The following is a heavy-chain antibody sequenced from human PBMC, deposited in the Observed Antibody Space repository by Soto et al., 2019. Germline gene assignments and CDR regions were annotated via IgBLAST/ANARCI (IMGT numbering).Heavy chain of an antibody. CDR2: IYYSGST. D-gene: IGHD3-22*01. J-gene: IGHJ4*02. CDR1: GGSISSGGYY. Sequence: SETLSLTCTVSGGSISSGGYYWSWIRQQPGKGLEWIGYIYYSGSTYYNPSLKSRVTISLDRSKNQFSLKLTSVTAADTAVYYCARDDSSGYYDYWGQGTLVTVSS. V-gene: IGHV4-30-4*08. CDR3: ARDDSSGYYDY.